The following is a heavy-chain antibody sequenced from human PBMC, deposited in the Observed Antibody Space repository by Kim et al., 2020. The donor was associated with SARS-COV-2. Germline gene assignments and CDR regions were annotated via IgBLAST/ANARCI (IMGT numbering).Heavy chain of an antibody. CDR3: ARDTVRGGTDG. D-gene: IGHD4-17*01. Sequence: SETLSLTCSVSGASVSSHYWNWTRQSPGRGLECNGYIYHSGSTVYNPSLISRVNMLIDVSKNQFTLRLRSVAAADTGVYYCARDTVRGGTDGRGQGTTVTVSS. CDR1: GASVSSHY. V-gene: IGHV4-59*02. J-gene: IGHJ6*02. CDR2: IYHSGST.